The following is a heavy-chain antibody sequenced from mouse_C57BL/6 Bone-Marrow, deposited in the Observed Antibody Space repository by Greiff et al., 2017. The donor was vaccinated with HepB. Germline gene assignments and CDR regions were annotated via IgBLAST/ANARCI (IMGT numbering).Heavy chain of an antibody. J-gene: IGHJ3*01. CDR3: ARRVGGYYPFAY. D-gene: IGHD2-3*01. Sequence: QVQLKQSGPELVKPGASVKISCKASGYAFSSSWMNWVKQRPGKGLEWIGRIYPGDGDTNYNGKFKGKATLTADKSSSTAYMQLSSLTSEDSAVYFCARRVGGYYPFAYWGQGTLVTASA. V-gene: IGHV1-82*01. CDR1: GYAFSSSW. CDR2: IYPGDGDT.